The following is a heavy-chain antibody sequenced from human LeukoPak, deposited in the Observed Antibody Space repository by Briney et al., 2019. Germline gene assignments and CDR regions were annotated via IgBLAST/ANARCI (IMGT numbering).Heavy chain of an antibody. CDR2: INHNSGGT. D-gene: IGHD5-12*01. V-gene: IGHV1-2*02. Sequence: ASVKVSCKASGYTFTGYYMHWVRQAPGQGREWMGWINHNSGGTSYAQKFQGRVTMTRDTSISTAYMELSRLRSDDTAVYYCARGGIVASTTASFDYWGQGTLVTVSS. CDR3: ARGGIVASTTASFDY. CDR1: GYTFTGYY. J-gene: IGHJ4*02.